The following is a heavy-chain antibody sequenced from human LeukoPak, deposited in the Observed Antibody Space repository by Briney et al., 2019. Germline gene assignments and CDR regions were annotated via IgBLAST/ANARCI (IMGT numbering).Heavy chain of an antibody. J-gene: IGHJ4*02. Sequence: GGSLRLSCAASGFTFSSYAMSWVRQAPGKGLEWVSAISGTGGSSYFADSVKGRFTISRDNSKNTVYLQMNSLRAEDTAVYYCAKWRWDLQPSDLDYWGQGTLVTVSS. CDR1: GFTFSSYA. CDR3: AKWRWDLQPSDLDY. V-gene: IGHV3-23*01. D-gene: IGHD1-26*01. CDR2: ISGTGGSS.